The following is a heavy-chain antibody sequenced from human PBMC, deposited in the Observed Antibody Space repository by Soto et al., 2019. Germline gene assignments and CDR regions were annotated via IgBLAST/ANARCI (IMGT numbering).Heavy chain of an antibody. CDR3: ARDGSGSLYYYYGMDV. CDR2: IKQDGSEK. CDR1: GFTFSSYW. Sequence: SGGSLRLSCAASGFTFSSYWMSWVRQAPGKGLEWVANIKQDGSEKYYVDSVKGRFTISRDNAKNSLYLQMNSLRAEDTAVYYCARDGSGSLYYYYGMDVWGQGTTVTVSS. D-gene: IGHD3-10*01. J-gene: IGHJ6*02. V-gene: IGHV3-7*04.